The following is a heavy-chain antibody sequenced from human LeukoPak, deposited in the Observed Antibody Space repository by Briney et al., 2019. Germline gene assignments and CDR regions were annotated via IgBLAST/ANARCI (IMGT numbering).Heavy chain of an antibody. CDR1: GFTFSSYS. Sequence: PGGSLRLSCAASGFTFSSYSMNWVRQAPGKGLEWVSSISSSSSYIYYADSVKGRFTISRDNAKNSLYLQMNSLRAEDTAVYYCARDLSGGDCYDYWGQGTLVTVSS. V-gene: IGHV3-21*01. D-gene: IGHD3-10*01. CDR3: ARDLSGGDCYDY. J-gene: IGHJ4*02. CDR2: ISSSSSYI.